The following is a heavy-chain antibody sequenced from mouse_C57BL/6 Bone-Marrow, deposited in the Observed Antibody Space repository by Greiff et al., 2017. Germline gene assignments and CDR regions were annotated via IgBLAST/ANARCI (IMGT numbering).Heavy chain of an antibody. CDR1: GYTSTSYW. CDR2: INPSSGYT. D-gene: IGHD3-2*02. CDR3: ASGAMRLSLRPLYAMDY. J-gene: IGHJ4*01. Sequence: VQLQLSGAELAKPGASVKPSCKASGYTSTSYWMHWVKQRPGQGREWIGYINPSSGYTTYNQKFKDKATLTADKSSSPAYMQPSSLTYEDSAVYYCASGAMRLSLRPLYAMDYWGQGTSVTVSS. V-gene: IGHV1-7*01.